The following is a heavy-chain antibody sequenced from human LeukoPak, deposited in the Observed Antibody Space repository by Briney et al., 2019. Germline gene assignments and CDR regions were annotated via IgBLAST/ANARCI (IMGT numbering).Heavy chain of an antibody. CDR2: IYTSGST. V-gene: IGHV4-61*02. CDR3: AIRGYSGYDARDYYYYYMDV. D-gene: IGHD5-12*01. J-gene: IGHJ6*03. Sequence: SQTLSLTCTVSGGSISSGSYYWSWIRQPAGKGLEWIGRIYTSGSTNYNPSLKSRVTISLDTSKSQFSLKLSSVTAADTAVYYCAIRGYSGYDARDYYYYYMDVWGKGTTVTVSS. CDR1: GGSISSGSYY.